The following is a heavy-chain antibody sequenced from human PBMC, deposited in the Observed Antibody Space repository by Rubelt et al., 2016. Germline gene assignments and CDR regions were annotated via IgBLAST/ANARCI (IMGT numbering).Heavy chain of an antibody. CDR2: IKSKTDGGTI. CDR1: GFSFSNAW. D-gene: IGHD2-21*02. J-gene: IGHJ4*02. V-gene: IGHV3-15*07. CDR3: TANSPYCRGDCYSN. Sequence: EVQLVESGGGVVQPGRSLRLSCAASGFSFSNAWMNWVRQAPGKGLEWVGRIKSKTDGGTIDYAAPVKGTFTIPRDDSKNTLYLQMNSLKTEDTAVYYCTANSPYCRGDCYSNWGQGTLINVAS.